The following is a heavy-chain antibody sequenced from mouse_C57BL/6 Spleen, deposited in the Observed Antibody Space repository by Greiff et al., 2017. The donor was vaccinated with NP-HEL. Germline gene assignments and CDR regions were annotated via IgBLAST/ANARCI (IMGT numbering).Heavy chain of an antibody. CDR3: ARHEAQAFDY. J-gene: IGHJ2*01. D-gene: IGHD3-2*02. Sequence: EVMLVESGGDLVKPGGSLKLSCAASGFTFSSYGMSWVRQTPDKRLEWVATISSGGSYTYYPDSVKGRFTISSDNAKNTLYLQMSSLKSEDTAMYYCARHEAQAFDYWGQGTTLTVSS. CDR1: GFTFSSYG. V-gene: IGHV5-6*02. CDR2: ISSGGSYT.